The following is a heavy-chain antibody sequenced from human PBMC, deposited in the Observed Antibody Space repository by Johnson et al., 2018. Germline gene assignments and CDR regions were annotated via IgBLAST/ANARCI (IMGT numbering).Heavy chain of an antibody. CDR3: AKAGYRSWDYMDV. CDR2: ISSDGSNK. J-gene: IGHJ6*03. CDR1: GFTFSSYG. V-gene: IGHV3-30*18. Sequence: QVQLVQSGGGVVQPGRSLRLSCAASGFTFSSYGMHWVRQAPGKGLAWVAVISSDGSNKYYADSVKGRFTISRDNSKNTLYLQMNSLRAEDTAVYYCAKAGYRSWDYMDVWGKGTTVTVSS. D-gene: IGHD5-18*01.